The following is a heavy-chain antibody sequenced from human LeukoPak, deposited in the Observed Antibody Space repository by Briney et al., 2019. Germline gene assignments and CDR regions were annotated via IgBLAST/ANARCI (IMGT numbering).Heavy chain of an antibody. Sequence: ASVKVSCKASGYTFTSYGISWVRQAPGQGLEWMGWISAYNGNTNYAQELQGRVTMTTDTSTSTAYMELRSLRSDDTAVYYCARVPSPDYYDSSGYFAWFDPWGQGTLVTVSS. CDR3: ARVPSPDYYDSSGYFAWFDP. D-gene: IGHD3-22*01. CDR2: ISAYNGNT. J-gene: IGHJ5*02. CDR1: GYTFTSYG. V-gene: IGHV1-18*01.